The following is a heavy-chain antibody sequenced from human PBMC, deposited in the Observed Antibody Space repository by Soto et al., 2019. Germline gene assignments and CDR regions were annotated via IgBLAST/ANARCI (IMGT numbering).Heavy chain of an antibody. V-gene: IGHV3-11*05. D-gene: IGHD3-22*01. Sequence: QVQLVESGGGLVKPGGSLRLSCAASGFTFSDYYMSWIRQAPGKGLEWISYISSSSDYTNYADSVKGRFTISRDNAKNSLYLQMNSLRAEDTAVDYCAREDYYDGSGYYSYWGQGTLVSVSS. CDR2: ISSSSDYT. CDR3: AREDYYDGSGYYSY. J-gene: IGHJ4*02. CDR1: GFTFSDYY.